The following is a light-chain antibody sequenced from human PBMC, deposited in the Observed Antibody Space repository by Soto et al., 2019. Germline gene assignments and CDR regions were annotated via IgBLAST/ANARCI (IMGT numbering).Light chain of an antibody. CDR3: QQYGSSPWT. CDR1: QSVSSSY. CDR2: DAS. Sequence: EIVLTQSPGTLSLSTGERATLSCRASQSVSSSYLAWYQQKPGQAPRLLIYDASSRATGIRDRFSGSGSGTDFTLTISRLEPEDFAVFYCQQYGSSPWTFGQGTKVDIK. J-gene: IGKJ1*01. V-gene: IGKV3-20*01.